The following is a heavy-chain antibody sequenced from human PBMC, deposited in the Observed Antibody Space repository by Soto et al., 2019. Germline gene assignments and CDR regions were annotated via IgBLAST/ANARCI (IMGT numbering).Heavy chain of an antibody. V-gene: IGHV1-3*01. D-gene: IGHD3-22*01. CDR1: GYTFTSYA. CDR2: INAGNGNT. J-gene: IGHJ4*02. CDR3: AREKVTSGYPD. Sequence: ASVKVSCKASGYTFTSYAMHWVRQAPGQRLEWMGWINAGNGNTKYSQKFQGRITMTRDTSASTAYMELSSLRSEDTAVYYCAREKVTSGYPDWGQGTLVTVSS.